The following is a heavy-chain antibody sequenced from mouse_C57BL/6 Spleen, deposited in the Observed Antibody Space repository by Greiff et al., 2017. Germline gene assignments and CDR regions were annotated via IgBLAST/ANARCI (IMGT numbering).Heavy chain of an antibody. D-gene: IGHD2-12*01. Sequence: VKLVESGAELVKPGASVKISCKASGYAFSSYWMNWVKQRPGKGLEWIGQIYPGDGDTNYNGKFKGKATLTAAKSSSTAYMQLSSLTSEDSAVYFCAILRPIDYWGQGTTLTVSS. CDR3: AILRPIDY. CDR2: IYPGDGDT. J-gene: IGHJ2*01. CDR1: GYAFSSYW. V-gene: IGHV1-80*01.